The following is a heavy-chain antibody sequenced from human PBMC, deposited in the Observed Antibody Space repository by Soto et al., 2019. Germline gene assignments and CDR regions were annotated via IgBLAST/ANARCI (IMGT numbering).Heavy chain of an antibody. J-gene: IGHJ3*02. Sequence: GGSLRLSCAASGFTFSSYAMHWVRQAPGKGLEWVAVISYDGSNKYYADSVKGRFTISRDNSKNTLYLQMNSLRAEDTAVYYCARDQDYGDYVRAFDIWGQGTMVTVSS. CDR1: GFTFSSYA. CDR3: ARDQDYGDYVRAFDI. CDR2: ISYDGSNK. D-gene: IGHD4-17*01. V-gene: IGHV3-30-3*01.